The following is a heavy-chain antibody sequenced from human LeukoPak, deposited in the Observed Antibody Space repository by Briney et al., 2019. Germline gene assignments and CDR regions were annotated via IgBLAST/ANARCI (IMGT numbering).Heavy chain of an antibody. V-gene: IGHV4-61*02. Sequence: SETLSLTCSVSGGSITSDLYYWTWIRQPAGKGLEWIGRIYTNGWTDYNPSLKSRVTISVDTSKNHFSLKLTFGTDADTALYYCARGSGWNAFDPWGQGTLVTVSS. D-gene: IGHD6-19*01. CDR1: GGSITSDLYY. CDR2: IYTNGWT. CDR3: ARGSGWNAFDP. J-gene: IGHJ5*02.